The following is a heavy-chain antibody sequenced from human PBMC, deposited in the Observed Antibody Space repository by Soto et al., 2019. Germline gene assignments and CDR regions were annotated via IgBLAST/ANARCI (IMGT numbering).Heavy chain of an antibody. V-gene: IGHV3-23*01. CDR2: ISNSGDT. CDR3: AKPKFRGFVVNV. D-gene: IGHD3-10*01. CDR1: GFTFSSYA. J-gene: IGHJ6*04. Sequence: VQLLESGGALVQPGGSLRLSCAASGFTFSSYAMYWVRQAPGKGLEWVSTISNSGDTYYADSVEGRFTISRDKSKDTIFLQRNRMRAEDTAVYYCAKPKFRGFVVNVSGEGTTVTVSS.